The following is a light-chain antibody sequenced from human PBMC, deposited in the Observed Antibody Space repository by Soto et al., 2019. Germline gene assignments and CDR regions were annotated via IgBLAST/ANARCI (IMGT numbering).Light chain of an antibody. Sequence: QSALTQPPSASGSPGQSVTISCTGTSSDVGDYKFVSWYQQHPGKAPKLMIYEVSTRPSGVPDRFSGSKSGNTASLTVSGLQAEDEADYYCSSYAGNNNVVFGGGTKLTVL. J-gene: IGLJ2*01. CDR1: SSDVGDYKF. CDR3: SSYAGNNNVV. CDR2: EVS. V-gene: IGLV2-8*01.